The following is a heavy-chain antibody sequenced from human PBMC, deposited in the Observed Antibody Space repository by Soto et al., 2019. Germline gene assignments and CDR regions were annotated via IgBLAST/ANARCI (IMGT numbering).Heavy chain of an antibody. CDR2: IIPILDIA. V-gene: IGHV1-69*08. CDR3: ARDVGLGPVTVSSHVDY. D-gene: IGHD3-22*01. Sequence: QVQLVQSGAEVKKPGSSVKVSCKASGGTFSNYTITWVRQAPGQGLEWLGRIIPILDIANYAKKIQGRVTITAAKSTSTAYMELSSLRSEDTAVYYCARDVGLGPVTVSSHVDYWGQGTLVIGSS. CDR1: GGTFSNYT. J-gene: IGHJ4*02.